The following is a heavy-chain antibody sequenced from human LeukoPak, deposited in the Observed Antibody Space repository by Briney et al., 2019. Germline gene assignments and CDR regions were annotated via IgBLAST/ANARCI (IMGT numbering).Heavy chain of an antibody. V-gene: IGHV4-59*01. Sequence: SETLSLTCTVSGGSISSYYWSWIRQPPGKGLEWIGYIYYSGSTNYNPSLKSRVTISVDTSKNQLSLKLSSVTAADTAVYYCARAPFGVVRGWFDPWGQGTLVTVSS. CDR2: IYYSGST. CDR3: ARAPFGVVRGWFDP. D-gene: IGHD3-3*01. CDR1: GGSISSYY. J-gene: IGHJ5*02.